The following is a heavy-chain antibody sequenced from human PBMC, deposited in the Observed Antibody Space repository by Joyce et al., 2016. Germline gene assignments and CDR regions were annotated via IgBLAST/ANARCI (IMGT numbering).Heavy chain of an antibody. D-gene: IGHD1-14*01. V-gene: IGHV4-30-2*01. CDR3: ARQITDSFDS. Sequence: QLQLQESGSGLVQPSQTLSLTCGVSNCSISSGGSSWSWIRQPPGKGLEWIGNIFHSGSTYYNPTLKSRVTISVDTSKNQFSLNLRTVTAADTAVYYCARQITDSFDSWGPGTLVTVSS. CDR2: IFHSGST. CDR1: NCSISSGGSS. J-gene: IGHJ4*02.